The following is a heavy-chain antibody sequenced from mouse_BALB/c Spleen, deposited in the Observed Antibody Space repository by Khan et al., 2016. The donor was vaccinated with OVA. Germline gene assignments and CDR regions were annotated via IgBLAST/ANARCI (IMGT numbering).Heavy chain of an antibody. V-gene: IGHV1-85*01. J-gene: IGHJ4*01. CDR2: IYPGDGST. CDR1: GYTFTSSD. CDR3: ACRRGPFDY. D-gene: IGHD6-1*01. Sequence: QVRLQQSGAELVKPGASVKLSCKASGYTFTSSDINWVRQRPEQGLEWIGWIYPGDGSTKYNEKFKAKATLTTDKSSNTAYMQLSRLTSEDTAVYFSACRRGPFDYWGPRPSVSVSS.